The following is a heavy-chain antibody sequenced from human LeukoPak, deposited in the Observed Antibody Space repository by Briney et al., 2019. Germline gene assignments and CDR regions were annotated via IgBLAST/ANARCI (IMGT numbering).Heavy chain of an antibody. Sequence: ASVKVSCKASGYTFTSYDINWVRQATGQGLEWMGWMNPNSGNTGYAQKFQGRVTMTRNTSISTAYMELSSLRSEDTAVYYCARGRRYCSSTSCVYYYYYMDVWGKGTTVTVSS. D-gene: IGHD2-2*01. J-gene: IGHJ6*03. CDR3: ARGRRYCSSTSCVYYYYYMDV. CDR1: GYTFTSYD. V-gene: IGHV1-8*01. CDR2: MNPNSGNT.